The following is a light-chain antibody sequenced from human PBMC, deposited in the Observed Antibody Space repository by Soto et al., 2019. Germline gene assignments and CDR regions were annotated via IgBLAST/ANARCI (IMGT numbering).Light chain of an antibody. Sequence: DIQMTQSPSTLSASVGDRVTITCRASQSISSWLAWYQQKPGKAPKLLIYDASSLEGGVPSRFSGSGSGTEFTLTISSLQSEDFATYYCQQYNSYSFGQGTKVDIK. J-gene: IGKJ1*01. CDR3: QQYNSYS. V-gene: IGKV1-5*01. CDR1: QSISSW. CDR2: DAS.